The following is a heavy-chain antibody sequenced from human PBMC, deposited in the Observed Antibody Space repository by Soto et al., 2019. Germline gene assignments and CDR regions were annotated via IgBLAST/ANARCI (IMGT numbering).Heavy chain of an antibody. CDR2: INHSGST. D-gene: IGHD3-10*01. CDR3: ARVRWDHYYGSGRNYYYGMDV. V-gene: IGHV4-34*01. Sequence: SETLSLTCAVYGGSFSGYYWSWIRQPPGKGLEWIGEINHSGSTNYNPSLKSRVTISVDTSKNQFSLKLSSVTAADTAVYYCARVRWDHYYGSGRNYYYGMDVWGQGTTVTVSS. CDR1: GGSFSGYY. J-gene: IGHJ6*02.